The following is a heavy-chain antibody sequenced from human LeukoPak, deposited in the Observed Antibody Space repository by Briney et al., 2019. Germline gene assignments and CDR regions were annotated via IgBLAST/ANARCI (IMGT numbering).Heavy chain of an antibody. V-gene: IGHV2-5*01. J-gene: IGHJ5*01. CDR2: IYWNDNK. D-gene: IGHD6-19*01. CDR3: AHRRTASGWSDFFDS. CDR1: GFSVTTSGVS. Sequence: ESGPTLVKPTQTLTLTCTFSGFSVTTSGVSVGWIRQPPGKALEWLAVIYWNDNKYYNPSLNNRVTVTKDTSKNQVALTLTNMDPLGTATYSCAHRRTASGWSDFFDSWGQGPLVTVSS.